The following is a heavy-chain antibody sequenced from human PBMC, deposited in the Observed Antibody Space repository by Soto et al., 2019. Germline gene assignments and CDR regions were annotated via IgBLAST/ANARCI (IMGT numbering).Heavy chain of an antibody. D-gene: IGHD5-12*01. CDR3: ARAGYSGYDYGVRHFDY. Sequence: SETLSLTCTVSGGSISSGDYYWSWVRQPPGKGLEWIGYIYYSGSTYYNPSLKSRVTISVDTSKNQFSLKLSSVTAADTAVYYCARAGYSGYDYGVRHFDYWGQGTLVTVSS. CDR1: GGSISSGDYY. J-gene: IGHJ4*02. CDR2: IYYSGST. V-gene: IGHV4-30-4*01.